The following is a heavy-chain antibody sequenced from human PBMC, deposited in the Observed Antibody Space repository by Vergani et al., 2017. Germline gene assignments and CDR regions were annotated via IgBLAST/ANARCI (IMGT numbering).Heavy chain of an antibody. CDR3: ARVPDYYDSSGYPLDAFDI. Sequence: QVQLVQSGAEMKKPGSSVKVSCKASGGTFSSYAISWVRQAPGQGLEWLGGIIPIFGTANYAQKFQGRVTITADESTSTAYMELSSLRSEDTAVYYCARVPDYYDSSGYPLDAFDIWGQGTMVTVSS. CDR2: IIPIFGTA. D-gene: IGHD3-22*01. V-gene: IGHV1-69*01. J-gene: IGHJ3*02. CDR1: GGTFSSYA.